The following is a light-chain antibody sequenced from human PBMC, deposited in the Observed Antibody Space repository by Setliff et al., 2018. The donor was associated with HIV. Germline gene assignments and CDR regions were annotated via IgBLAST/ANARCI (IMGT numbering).Light chain of an antibody. CDR1: SSNVGSYNL. V-gene: IGLV2-23*02. CDR2: EVS. Sequence: QSALTQPASVSGSPGQSITISCTGNSSNVGSYNLVSWYQQHPGKAPKLIIYEVSKRPSGVSNRFSGPNSGNTASLTISGLQTEDEADYYCCSYAGSSTFVFGGGTKVTVL. CDR3: CSYAGSSTFV. J-gene: IGLJ2*01.